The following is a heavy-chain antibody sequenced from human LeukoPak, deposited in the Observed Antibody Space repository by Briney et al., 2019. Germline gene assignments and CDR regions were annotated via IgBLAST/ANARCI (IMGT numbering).Heavy chain of an antibody. D-gene: IGHD3-9*01. CDR3: ARRVDYDILTGYFPHFDY. V-gene: IGHV1-18*01. J-gene: IGHJ4*02. CDR2: ISAYNGNT. CDR1: GYTFTSYG. Sequence: GASVKVSCKASGYTFTSYGISWVRQAPGQGLEWMGWISAYNGNTNYAQKLQGRVTMTTDTSTSTAYMELRSLRSDDTAVYYCARRVDYDILTGYFPHFDYWGQGTLVTVSS.